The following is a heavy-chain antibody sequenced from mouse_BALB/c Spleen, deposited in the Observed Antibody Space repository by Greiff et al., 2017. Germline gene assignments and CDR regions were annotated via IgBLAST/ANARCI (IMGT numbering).Heavy chain of an antibody. J-gene: IGHJ2*01. CDR1: GFAFSSYD. V-gene: IGHV5-12-1*01. CDR3: ARHEGYGNYEGY. D-gene: IGHD2-1*01. CDR2: ISSGGGST. Sequence: EVMLVESGGGLVKPGGSLKLSCAASGFAFSSYDMSWVRQTPEKRLEWVAYISSGGGSTYYPDTVKGRFTISRDNAKNTLYLQMSSLKSEDTAMYYCARHEGYGNYEGYWGQGTTLTVSS.